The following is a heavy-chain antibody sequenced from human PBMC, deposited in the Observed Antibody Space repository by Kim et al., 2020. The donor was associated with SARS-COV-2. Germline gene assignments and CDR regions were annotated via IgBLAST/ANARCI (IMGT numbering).Heavy chain of an antibody. Sequence: KLQGRVTMTTDTSTSTAYMELRSLRSDDTAVYYCARVEYFDWLLTSWFDPWGQGTLVTVSS. D-gene: IGHD3-9*01. V-gene: IGHV1-18*01. CDR3: ARVEYFDWLLTSWFDP. J-gene: IGHJ5*02.